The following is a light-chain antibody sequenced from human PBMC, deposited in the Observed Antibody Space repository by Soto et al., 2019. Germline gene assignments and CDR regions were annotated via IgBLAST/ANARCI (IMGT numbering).Light chain of an antibody. V-gene: IGLV4-69*01. Sequence: QLVLTQSPSASASLGASVKLTCTLSSGHSSYAIAWHQQQPEKGPRYLMKLKSDGSHSKGDDIPDRFSGSSSGAERYLTIXXXXXXXXAXYYCQTWGTGIQVFGGGTKLTVL. J-gene: IGLJ3*02. CDR2: LKSDGSH. CDR3: QTWGTGIQV. CDR1: SGHSSYA.